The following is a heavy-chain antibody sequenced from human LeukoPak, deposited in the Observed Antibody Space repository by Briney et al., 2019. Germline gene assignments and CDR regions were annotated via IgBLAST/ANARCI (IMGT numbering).Heavy chain of an antibody. Sequence: GGSLRLSCAASGFTVSSNYMSWVRQAPGKGLEWVSSISSTSTYIYYADSVKGRFTISRDNAKNSLYLQMNSLRAEDTAVYYCAKAAKLTYYYDSSGYYQLDYWGQGTLVTVSS. CDR2: ISSTSTYI. D-gene: IGHD3-22*01. CDR1: GFTVSSNY. V-gene: IGHV3-21*01. J-gene: IGHJ4*02. CDR3: AKAAKLTYYYDSSGYYQLDY.